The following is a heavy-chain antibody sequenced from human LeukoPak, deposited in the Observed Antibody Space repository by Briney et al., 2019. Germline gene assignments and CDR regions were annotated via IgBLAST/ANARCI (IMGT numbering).Heavy chain of an antibody. J-gene: IGHJ4*02. CDR3: AKDLEDYGGNSDSDY. Sequence: GGSLRLSCAASGFTFSSYAMSWVRQAPGKGLEWVSAISGSGGSTYYADSVKGRFTISRDNSKNTLYLQMNSLRAEDTAVYYCAKDLEDYGGNSDSDYWGQGTLVTVSS. CDR1: GFTFSSYA. D-gene: IGHD4-23*01. V-gene: IGHV3-23*01. CDR2: ISGSGGST.